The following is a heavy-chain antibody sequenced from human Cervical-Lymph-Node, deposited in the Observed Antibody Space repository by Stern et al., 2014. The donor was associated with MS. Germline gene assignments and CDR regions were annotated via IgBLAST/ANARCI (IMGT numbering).Heavy chain of an antibody. D-gene: IGHD3-16*02. CDR2: ISSDEDRK. V-gene: IGHV3-30*03. Sequence: VQLVESGGGVVQPGRSLRLSCAASGFNFRNYGMHWVRQAPGKGLEWVAFISSDEDRKSYVDSVKGRFTISRDNSKNTVFLQMTSLRGDDTAVYHCATALIVNTFDLWGQGTMVTVSS. J-gene: IGHJ3*01. CDR1: GFNFRNYG. CDR3: ATALIVNTFDL.